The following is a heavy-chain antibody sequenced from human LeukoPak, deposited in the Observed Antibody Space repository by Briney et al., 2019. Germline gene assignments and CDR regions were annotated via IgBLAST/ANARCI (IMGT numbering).Heavy chain of an antibody. V-gene: IGHV3-30*01. J-gene: IGHJ6*03. CDR3: AREPSGSWFYYYYMDV. Sequence: PGGSLRLSCAASGFTFSSYAMHWVRQAPGKGLEWVAVISYDGSNKYYADSVKGRFTISRDNSKNTLYLQMNSLRAEDTAVYYCAREPSGSWFYYYYMDVWGKGTTVTVSS. CDR2: ISYDGSNK. CDR1: GFTFSSYA. D-gene: IGHD6-13*01.